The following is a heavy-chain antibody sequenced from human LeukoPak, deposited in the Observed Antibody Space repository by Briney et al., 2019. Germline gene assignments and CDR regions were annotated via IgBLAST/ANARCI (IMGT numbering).Heavy chain of an antibody. CDR2: IRYDGSNK. Sequence: GGSLRLSCAASGFTFSSYGMHWVRQAPGKGLEWVAFIRYDGSNKYYADSVKGRFTISRDNSKKTLYMQMNSLRAEDKAVYYCAKDDSGGGWFGELLPYYYYYGMHVWGQGPTVTVPS. CDR3: AKDDSGGGWFGELLPYYYYYGMHV. D-gene: IGHD3-10*01. CDR1: GFTFSSYG. V-gene: IGHV3-30*02. J-gene: IGHJ6*01.